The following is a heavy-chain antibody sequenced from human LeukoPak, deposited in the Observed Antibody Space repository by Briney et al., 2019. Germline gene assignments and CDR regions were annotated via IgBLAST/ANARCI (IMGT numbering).Heavy chain of an antibody. CDR1: GGSIRSGDYY. CDR2: IYYSGTT. Sequence: SQTLSLTCTVSGGSIRSGDYYWSWIRQPPGKGLEWIGYIYYSGTTNYNPSLRSRVTISVDTSKNQMSLKLSSVTAADTAVYYCARIVPFNYGYVDYWGQGTLVTVSS. V-gene: IGHV4-61*08. CDR3: ARIVPFNYGYVDY. J-gene: IGHJ4*02. D-gene: IGHD3-10*01.